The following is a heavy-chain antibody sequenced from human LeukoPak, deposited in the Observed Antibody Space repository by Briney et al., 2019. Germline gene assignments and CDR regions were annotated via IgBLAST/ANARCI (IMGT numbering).Heavy chain of an antibody. Sequence: SDTLSLTCTVSVGSISRYYWSWLRQPPGKGLEWIGYIHYSGSTNYNPSLKSRVTISVDTSKSQFSLKLSSVTAADTAVYYCARDLRYSSGWYDWYFDLWGRGSLVTVS. CDR3: ARDLRYSSGWYDWYFDL. V-gene: IGHV4-59*01. D-gene: IGHD6-19*01. J-gene: IGHJ2*01. CDR2: IHYSGST. CDR1: VGSISRYY.